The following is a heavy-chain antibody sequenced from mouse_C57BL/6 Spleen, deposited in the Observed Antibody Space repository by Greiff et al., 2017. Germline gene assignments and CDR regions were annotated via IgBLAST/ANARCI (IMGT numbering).Heavy chain of an antibody. CDR1: GFNIKDYY. J-gene: IGHJ2*01. CDR2: IDPADGET. D-gene: IGHD2-1*01. V-gene: IGHV14-2*01. Sequence: VQLKQSGAELVKPGASVKLSCTASGFNIKDYYMHWVKQRTEQGLEWIGRIDPADGETKYAPKFQGKATITADTSSNTPYLHLSSLTSEYTAVYYCATIYYGNHYFDYWGQVTTLTVSS. CDR3: ATIYYGNHYFDY.